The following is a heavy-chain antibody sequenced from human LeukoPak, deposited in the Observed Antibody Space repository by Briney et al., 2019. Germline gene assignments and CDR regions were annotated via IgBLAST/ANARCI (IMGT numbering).Heavy chain of an antibody. J-gene: IGHJ4*02. Sequence: GSLRLSCAASGFTFSSYSMNWVRQAPGKGLEWIGYIYYSGSTNYNPSLKSRVTISVDTSKNQFSLKLSSVTAADTAVYYCAVGNIAAAAPFDYWGQGTLVTVSS. CDR2: IYYSGST. CDR1: GFTFSSYS. D-gene: IGHD6-13*01. CDR3: AVGNIAAAAPFDY. V-gene: IGHV4-59*01.